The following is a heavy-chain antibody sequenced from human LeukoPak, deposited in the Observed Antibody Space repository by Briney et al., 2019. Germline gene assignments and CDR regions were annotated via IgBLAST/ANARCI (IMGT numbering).Heavy chain of an antibody. J-gene: IGHJ4*02. Sequence: KASETLSLTCTVSGGSISSSSYYWGWIRQPPGKGLEWIGSIYYSGSTYYNPSLKSRVTLSVDTSKNQFSLKLSSVTAADTAVYYCARDRTVRGEGLDYWGQGTLVTVSS. D-gene: IGHD3-10*01. CDR2: IYYSGST. V-gene: IGHV4-39*07. CDR3: ARDRTVRGEGLDY. CDR1: GGSISSSSYY.